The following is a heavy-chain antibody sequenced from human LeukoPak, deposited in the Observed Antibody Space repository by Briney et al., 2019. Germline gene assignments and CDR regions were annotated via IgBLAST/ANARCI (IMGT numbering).Heavy chain of an antibody. D-gene: IGHD6-6*01. CDR1: GGSISSSSYY. V-gene: IGHV4-39*01. CDR3: ARLPLQAARDYYYYYGMDV. Sequence: SQTLSLTCTASGGSISSSSYYWGWIRQPPGKGLEWIGSIYYSGSTYYNPSLKSRVTISVDTSKNQFSLKLSSVTAADTAVYYCARLPLQAARDYYYYYGMDVWGQGTTVTVSS. CDR2: IYYSGST. J-gene: IGHJ6*02.